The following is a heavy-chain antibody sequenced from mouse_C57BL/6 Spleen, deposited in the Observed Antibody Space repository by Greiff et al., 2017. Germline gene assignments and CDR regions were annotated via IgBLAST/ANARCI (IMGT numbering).Heavy chain of an antibody. V-gene: IGHV1-62-2*01. CDR3: SRHDPLYEYDGDYAMDY. CDR2: FYPGRGSI. J-gene: IGHJ4*01. D-gene: IGHD2-4*01. CDR1: GYTFTEYT. Sequence: QVQLKESGAELVKPGASVKLSCKASGYTFTEYTIHWVKQRSGQGLEWIGWFYPGRGSIKYNEKFKDKATLTADKSSSTVYMELSRLTSEDSAVYFWSRHDPLYEYDGDYAMDYWGQGTSVTVSS.